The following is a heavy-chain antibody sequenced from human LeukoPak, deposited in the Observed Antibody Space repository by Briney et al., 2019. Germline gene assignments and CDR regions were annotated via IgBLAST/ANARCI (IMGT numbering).Heavy chain of an antibody. CDR3: ARQYSDLLTGYHRGELYWYFDL. Sequence: SETLSLTCTVSGGAISSYYWSWIRQPPGKGLEWIGYMYYSGSTNYNPSLKSRVTISLDTSKNQFSLKLSSVTAADTAVYYCARQYSDLLTGYHRGELYWYFDLWGRGTLVTVSS. J-gene: IGHJ2*01. D-gene: IGHD3-9*01. V-gene: IGHV4-59*08. CDR1: GGAISSYY. CDR2: MYYSGST.